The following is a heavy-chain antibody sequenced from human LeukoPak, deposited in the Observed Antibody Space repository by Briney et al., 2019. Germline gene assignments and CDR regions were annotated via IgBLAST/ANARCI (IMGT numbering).Heavy chain of an antibody. D-gene: IGHD3-16*02. V-gene: IGHV1-69*13. J-gene: IGHJ4*02. Sequence: SVKVSCKASGGTFSSYAISWVRQAPGQGLEWMGGIIPIFGTANYAQKFQGRVTITADESTSTAYMELSGLRSEDTAVYYCARETHRFSVNSAGQRSFDYWGQGTLVTVSS. CDR1: GGTFSSYA. CDR2: IIPIFGTA. CDR3: ARETHRFSVNSAGQRSFDY.